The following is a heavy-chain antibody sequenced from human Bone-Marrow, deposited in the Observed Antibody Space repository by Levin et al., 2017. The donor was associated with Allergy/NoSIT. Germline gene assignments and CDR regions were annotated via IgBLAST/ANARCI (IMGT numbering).Heavy chain of an antibody. CDR3: AKRDSAGIGNWFDS. D-gene: IGHD3-10*01. CDR2: ISGSSGRSI. V-gene: IGHV3-23*01. J-gene: IGHJ5*01. CDR1: GFSFSHYG. Sequence: GESLKISCTASGFSFSHYGMSWVRQAPGKGLEWVSGISGSSGRSIHYADSVKGRFTVSRDNSKNTLYLQMNSLRVEDTAVYYCAKRDSAGIGNWFDSWGQGTLVTVSS.